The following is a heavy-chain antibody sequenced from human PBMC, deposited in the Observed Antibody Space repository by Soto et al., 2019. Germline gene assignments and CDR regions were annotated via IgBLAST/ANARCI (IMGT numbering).Heavy chain of an antibody. D-gene: IGHD1-26*01. Sequence: PRGAFRLSWAASGFIFSNYAMTWGRQGPGKGLEWVSGISGSGGRSYYADSVKGRFTISRDDSKSTLYLQMNSLRAEDTAVYYCAKSYCEGSSEPRDCFDCWGEGPQVSVSS. CDR2: ISGSGGRS. V-gene: IGHV3-23*01. CDR1: GFIFSNYA. J-gene: IGHJ4*01. CDR3: AKSYCEGSSEPRDCFDC.